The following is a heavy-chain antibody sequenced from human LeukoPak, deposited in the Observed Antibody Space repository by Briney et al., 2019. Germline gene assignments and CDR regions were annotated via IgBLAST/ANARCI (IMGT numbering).Heavy chain of an antibody. CDR3: ARAAYSSTWYSRYFDL. CDR1: GFAFSSYA. Sequence: QPGGSLRLSCAASGFAFSSYAMSWVRQAPGKGLEWVSAISGSGGSTYYADSVKGRFTISRDNSKNTLYLQMNSLRAGDTAVYYCARAAYSSTWYSRYFDLWGRGTLVTVSS. J-gene: IGHJ2*01. V-gene: IGHV3-23*01. D-gene: IGHD6-13*01. CDR2: ISGSGGST.